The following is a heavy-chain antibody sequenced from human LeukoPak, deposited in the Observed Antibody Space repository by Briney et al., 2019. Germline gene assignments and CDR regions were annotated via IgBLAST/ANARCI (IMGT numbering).Heavy chain of an antibody. CDR3: AKEFNAYSSGWYYDY. D-gene: IGHD6-19*01. V-gene: IGHV3-7*01. CDR1: GFTLSSYW. CDR2: IKQDGSEK. J-gene: IGHJ4*02. Sequence: GGSLRLSCAASGFTLSSYWMSWVRQAPGKGLEWVANIKQDGSEKYYADSVMGRFTISRDNSKNTLYLQMNSLRAEDTAVYYCAKEFNAYSSGWYYDYWGQGTLVTVSS.